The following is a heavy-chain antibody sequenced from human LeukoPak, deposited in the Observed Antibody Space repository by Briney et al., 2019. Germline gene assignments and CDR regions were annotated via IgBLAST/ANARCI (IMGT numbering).Heavy chain of an antibody. D-gene: IGHD3-10*02. CDR1: GFTFSNYE. J-gene: IGHJ6*04. Sequence: GGSLRLSCAASGFTFSNYEMNWVRQAPGKGLEWVSYISSSGSTIYYADSVKGRFTISRDNAKNSLYLQMNSLRAEDTAVYYCAELGITMIGGIWGKGTTVTISS. CDR2: ISSSGSTI. V-gene: IGHV3-48*03. CDR3: AELGITMIGGI.